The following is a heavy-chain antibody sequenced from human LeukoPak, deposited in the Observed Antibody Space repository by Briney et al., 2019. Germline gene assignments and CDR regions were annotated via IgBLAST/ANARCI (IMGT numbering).Heavy chain of an antibody. CDR3: ARETSRGDYSPDF. J-gene: IGHJ4*02. CDR2: IFHNGSP. Sequence: SETLSLTCTVSGGSLSPHYWSWPRQSPGKGLEWIGYIFHNGSPNYNPSLKSRVTISLDTSKNQFSLKLNSVTAADTAIYYCARETSRGDYSPDFWGQGTLVTVSS. D-gene: IGHD2-15*01. CDR1: GGSLSPHY. V-gene: IGHV4-59*11.